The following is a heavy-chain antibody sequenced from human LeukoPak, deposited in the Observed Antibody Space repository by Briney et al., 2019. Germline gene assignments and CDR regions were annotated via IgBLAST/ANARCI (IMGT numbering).Heavy chain of an antibody. CDR2: ISYDGSNK. J-gene: IGHJ6*03. CDR1: GFTFSSYA. V-gene: IGHV3-30*01. Sequence: GGSLRLSCGASGFTFSSYAMHWVRRAPGKGLEWVAVISYDGSNKYYADSVKGRFTISRDNSKNTLYLQMNSLRPEDTAVYYCARDSRFYSSNFYYMDVWGKGTTVTVSS. CDR3: ARDSRFYSSNFYYMDV. D-gene: IGHD2-2*01.